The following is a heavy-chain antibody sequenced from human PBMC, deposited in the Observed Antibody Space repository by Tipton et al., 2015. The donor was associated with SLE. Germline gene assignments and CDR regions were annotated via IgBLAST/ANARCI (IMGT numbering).Heavy chain of an antibody. Sequence: SGFTFSSYGMHWVRQAPGKGLEWVGRTRNKANSYTTEYAASVKGRFTISRDDSKNSLYLQMNSLKTEDTAVYYCALETIFEGGADYWGQGTLVSVSS. CDR3: ALETIFEGGADY. D-gene: IGHD3-3*01. CDR2: TRNKANSYTT. CDR1: GFTFSSYG. V-gene: IGHV3-72*01. J-gene: IGHJ4*02.